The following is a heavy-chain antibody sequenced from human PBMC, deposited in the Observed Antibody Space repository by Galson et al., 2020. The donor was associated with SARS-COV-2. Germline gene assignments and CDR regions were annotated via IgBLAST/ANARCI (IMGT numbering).Heavy chain of an antibody. Sequence: SETLSLTCSVSGDSITNYYWSWIRQPPGKGLEWIGYIYYSGGTYYNPSLNSRVTISIDTSKTQFSLRLTSVTAADTAVYYCARRYSYGSGSYFWFDAWGQGTLVAVSS. D-gene: IGHD3-10*01. CDR3: ARRYSYGSGSYFWFDA. CDR2: IYYSGGT. V-gene: IGHV4-59*01. CDR1: GDSITNYY. J-gene: IGHJ5*02.